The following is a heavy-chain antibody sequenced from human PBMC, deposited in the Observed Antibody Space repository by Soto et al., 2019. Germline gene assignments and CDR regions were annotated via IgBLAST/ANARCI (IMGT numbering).Heavy chain of an antibody. V-gene: IGHV1-18*03. D-gene: IGHD3-3*01. CDR1: GSTFTSYG. CDR3: ARCVPYYDFWSGYYTSAIYGMDV. CDR2: ISAYNGNT. Sequence: ASVKVSCKASGSTFTSYGIGWVRQAPGQGLEWMGWISAYNGNTNHAQNLQGRVTRTTDTSTSTAYMELRSLRSDDMAVYYCARCVPYYDFWSGYYTSAIYGMDVWGQGTTVTVSS. J-gene: IGHJ6*02.